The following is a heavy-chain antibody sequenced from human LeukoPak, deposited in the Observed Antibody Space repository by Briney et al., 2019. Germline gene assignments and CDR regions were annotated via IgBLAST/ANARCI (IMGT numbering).Heavy chain of an antibody. V-gene: IGHV3-23*01. Sequence: GGSLRLSCAASGFTFSSYAMSWVRQVPGKGLEWVSAISGSGGSTYYADSVKGRFTISRDNSKNTLYLQMNSLRAEDTAVYYCAKDGDDYGDPYYFDYWGQGTLVTVSS. CDR2: ISGSGGST. J-gene: IGHJ4*02. D-gene: IGHD4-17*01. CDR1: GFTFSSYA. CDR3: AKDGDDYGDPYYFDY.